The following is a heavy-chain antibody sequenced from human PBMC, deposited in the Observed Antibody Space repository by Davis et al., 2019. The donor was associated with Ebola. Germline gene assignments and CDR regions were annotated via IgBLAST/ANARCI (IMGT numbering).Heavy chain of an antibody. D-gene: IGHD4-11*01. V-gene: IGHV3-23*01. CDR3: ARSYLTYSYYGCAY. J-gene: IGHJ4*02. Sequence: GSLSLSCAASGVTFSSYAMSWVRQAPGKGLEWVSTISGSGGSTYYADSVKGRFTISRDNSKNTLYLQMNSLRAEDTAVYYCARSYLTYSYYGCAYWGQGTLVTVSS. CDR2: ISGSGGST. CDR1: GVTFSSYA.